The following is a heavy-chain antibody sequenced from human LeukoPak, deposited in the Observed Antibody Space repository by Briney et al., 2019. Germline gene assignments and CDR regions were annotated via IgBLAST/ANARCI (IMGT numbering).Heavy chain of an antibody. CDR1: GGSISSYY. J-gene: IGHJ1*01. Sequence: PSQTLSLTCTVSGGSISSYYWSWIRQPPGKGLEWIGYISYSGSTNYYPSLKSRVTISVDTSKNQFSLKLSSVTAADTAVYYCAREGHYDSSGYYIGHWGQGTLVTVS. D-gene: IGHD3-22*01. CDR2: ISYSGST. V-gene: IGHV4-59*01. CDR3: AREGHYDSSGYYIGH.